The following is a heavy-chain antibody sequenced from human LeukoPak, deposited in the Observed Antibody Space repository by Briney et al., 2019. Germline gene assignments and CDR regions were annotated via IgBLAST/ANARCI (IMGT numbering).Heavy chain of an antibody. D-gene: IGHD3-22*01. V-gene: IGHV3-23*01. Sequence: QPGGSLRLSCAASGFTFSSYAMSWVRQAPGKGLEWVSAISGSGGSTYYADSVKGRFTISRDNSKNTLYLQMNSLRAEDTAVYYCAKGQYYYDSSGYLYWGQGTLVTVSS. CDR1: GFTFSSYA. CDR3: AKGQYYYDSSGYLY. J-gene: IGHJ4*02. CDR2: ISGSGGST.